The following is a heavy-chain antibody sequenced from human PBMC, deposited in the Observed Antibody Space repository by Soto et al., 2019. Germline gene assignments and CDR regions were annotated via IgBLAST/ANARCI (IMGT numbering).Heavy chain of an antibody. Sequence: PGGSLRLSCAASGFTFSSYAMHWVRQAPGKGLEWVSSISFSDGGTYYADSVKGRLTISRDNSKNTLFLQMNSLRVEDTAVYYCVKDDRILGRRYFDLWGRGTLVTVSS. V-gene: IGHV3-23*01. D-gene: IGHD2-15*01. CDR1: GFTFSSYA. CDR3: VKDDRILGRRYFDL. J-gene: IGHJ2*01. CDR2: ISFSDGGT.